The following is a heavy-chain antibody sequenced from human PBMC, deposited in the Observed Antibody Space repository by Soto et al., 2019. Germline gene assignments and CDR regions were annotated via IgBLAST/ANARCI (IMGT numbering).Heavy chain of an antibody. Sequence: GASVKVSCKASGYTFTSYGISWVRQAPGRGLEWMGWISAYNGNTNYAQKLQGRVTMTTDTSTSTAYMELRSLRSDDTAVYYCARLINEYSSSYAGIDYWGQGTLVTVSS. CDR3: ARLINEYSSSYAGIDY. D-gene: IGHD6-6*01. CDR1: GYTFTSYG. CDR2: ISAYNGNT. V-gene: IGHV1-18*04. J-gene: IGHJ4*02.